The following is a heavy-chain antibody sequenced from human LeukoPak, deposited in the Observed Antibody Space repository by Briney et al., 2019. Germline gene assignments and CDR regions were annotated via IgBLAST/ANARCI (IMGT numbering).Heavy chain of an antibody. CDR1: GGSVSSGSYY. CDR2: ISYSGST. Sequence: TTSETLSLNCTVSGGSVSSGSYYLNWIRQPPGKGLEWIGYISYSGSTNYNPSLKSRVTISVDTSNNQFSLKLSSVTAADTAVYYCARGGNDWLTDCWGQGILVTVSS. D-gene: IGHD3-9*01. J-gene: IGHJ4*02. CDR3: ARGGNDWLTDC. V-gene: IGHV4-61*01.